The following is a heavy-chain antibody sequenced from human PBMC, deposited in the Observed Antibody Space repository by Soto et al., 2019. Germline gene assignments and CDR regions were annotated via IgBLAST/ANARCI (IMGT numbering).Heavy chain of an antibody. D-gene: IGHD3-10*01. V-gene: IGHV1-18*01. CDR2: INTYNGNT. CDR3: ARGVGSGTYYNQYNWFDP. J-gene: IGHJ5*02. CDR1: GYNFSSYG. Sequence: VASVKVSCKASGYNFSSYGVTWVRQAPGQGLEWMGWINTYNGNTNHAQKLQGRVTMTTDTSTSTAYMELRSLRSDDTAVYYCARGVGSGTYYNQYNWFDPWGQGTLVTVSS.